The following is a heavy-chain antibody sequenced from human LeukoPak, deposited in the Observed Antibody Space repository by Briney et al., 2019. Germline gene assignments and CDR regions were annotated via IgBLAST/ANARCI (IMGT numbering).Heavy chain of an antibody. J-gene: IGHJ5*02. CDR3: ATPFTSYGSGEFDP. Sequence: GASVKVSCKASGYTFTSYGISWVRQAPGQGLEWMGWISAYNGNTNYAQKLQGRVTMTTDTSTSTAYMELRSLRSDDTAVYYCATPFTSYGSGEFDPWGQGTLVTVSS. V-gene: IGHV1-18*01. CDR2: ISAYNGNT. D-gene: IGHD3-10*01. CDR1: GYTFTSYG.